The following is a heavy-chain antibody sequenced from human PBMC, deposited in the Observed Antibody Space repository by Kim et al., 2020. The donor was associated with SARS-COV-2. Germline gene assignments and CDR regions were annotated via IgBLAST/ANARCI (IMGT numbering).Heavy chain of an antibody. Sequence: KYYPGSVKGRFTISRENAKNSLYVQMNSLRAGDTAVYYCARGGRGRDFDYWGQGTLVTVSS. CDR3: ARGGRGRDFDY. J-gene: IGHJ4*02. CDR2: K. V-gene: IGHV3-13*01. D-gene: IGHD3-10*01.